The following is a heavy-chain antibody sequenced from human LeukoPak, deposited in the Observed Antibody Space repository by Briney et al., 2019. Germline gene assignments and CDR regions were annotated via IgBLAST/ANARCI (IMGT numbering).Heavy chain of an antibody. D-gene: IGHD1-26*01. V-gene: IGHV3-23*01. CDR3: AKVGWEPPDY. CDR2: ISGSGGNT. CDR1: GFTFSNFA. J-gene: IGHJ4*02. Sequence: PGGSLRLSCAASGFTFSNFAMSWVRQAPGKGLEWISAISGSGGNTYYADSVKGRFTISRDNSKNTLYLQMNSLKAEDTAVYFCAKVGWEPPDYWGQGTLVTVSS.